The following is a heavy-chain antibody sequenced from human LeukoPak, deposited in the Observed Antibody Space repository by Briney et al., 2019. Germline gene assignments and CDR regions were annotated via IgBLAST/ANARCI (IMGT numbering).Heavy chain of an antibody. D-gene: IGHD3-10*01. V-gene: IGHV4-34*01. Sequence: PSETLSLTCAVYGGSFSGYYWSWIRQPPGKGLECIGEITHNRSTNYNPSLKSRVTISLDTSKNQFSLRLTSVTAADTAVYYCARISALLWPPGRGFDIWGQGTMVTVSS. J-gene: IGHJ3*02. CDR3: ARISALLWPPGRGFDI. CDR2: ITHNRST. CDR1: GGSFSGYY.